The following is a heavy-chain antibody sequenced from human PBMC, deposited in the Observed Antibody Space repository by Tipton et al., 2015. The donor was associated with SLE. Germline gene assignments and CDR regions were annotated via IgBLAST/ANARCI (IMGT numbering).Heavy chain of an antibody. J-gene: IGHJ3*01. CDR3: ARHLGVIVAFEV. D-gene: IGHD3-10*01. Sequence: TLSLTCTVSGDSITSITRTNWWIWVRQPPGKGLEWIGFFYFSGSSQYNPSLKSRVAISEDTSNNQFSLELRSVTAADTAVYYCARHLGVIVAFEVWGQGTVLTVSS. CDR1: GDSITSITRTNW. CDR2: FYFSGSS. V-gene: IGHV4-61*01.